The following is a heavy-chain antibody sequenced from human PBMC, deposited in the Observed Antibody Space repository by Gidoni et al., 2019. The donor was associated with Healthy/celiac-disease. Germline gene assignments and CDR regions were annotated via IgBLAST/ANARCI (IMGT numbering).Heavy chain of an antibody. CDR3: ARSDTFGFDY. D-gene: IGHD3-16*01. V-gene: IGHV4-30-4*01. CDR2: IYYSGSN. CDR1: CGPIICGDYY. Sequence: AQLQESGPGPVKPSQTLSLTCTVPCGPIICGDYYWSWIRQPPGKGLEWIGSIYYSGSNYYNPSLTSRVTISVDTSKNQFSLRLSSVTAADTAVYYCARSDTFGFDYWGQGTLVTVSS. J-gene: IGHJ4*02.